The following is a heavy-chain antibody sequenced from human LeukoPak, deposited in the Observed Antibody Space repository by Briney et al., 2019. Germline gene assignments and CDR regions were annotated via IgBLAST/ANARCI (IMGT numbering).Heavy chain of an antibody. V-gene: IGHV4-39*01. J-gene: IGHJ6*03. CDR1: GGSLGRSNTY. CDR3: ARHRGGGGYHYMDV. Sequence: SHTLSLTCTVSGGSLGRSNTYWGWIRQTPGKGLEWLGTILHSGYTYNNPSLKSRVTMSVDSSKNQFSLSLSSVTAADTAVYFCARHRGGGGYHYMDVWGKGTIVIVSS. CDR2: ILHSGYT. D-gene: IGHD2-21*01.